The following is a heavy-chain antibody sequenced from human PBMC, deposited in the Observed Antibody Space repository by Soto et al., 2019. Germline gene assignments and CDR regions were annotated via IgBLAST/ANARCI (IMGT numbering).Heavy chain of an antibody. CDR2: INPNSGGT. D-gene: IGHD2-15*01. J-gene: IGHJ3*02. CDR1: GYTFTGYY. Sequence: ASVKVSCKASGYTFTGYYMHWVRQAPGQGLEWMGWINPNSGGTNYAQKFQGWVTMTRDTSISTAYMELSRLRSDDTAVYYCARPLGYCSGSNSAYDAFDIWGQGTMVTVSS. CDR3: ARPLGYCSGSNSAYDAFDI. V-gene: IGHV1-2*04.